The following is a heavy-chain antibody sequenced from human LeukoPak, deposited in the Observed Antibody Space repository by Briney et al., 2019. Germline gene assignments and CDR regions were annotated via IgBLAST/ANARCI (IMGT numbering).Heavy chain of an antibody. CDR2: MNPNSGNT. D-gene: IGHD3-10*01. CDR3: AGITMVRGVIDPDYYYGMDV. V-gene: IGHV1-8*01. Sequence: GASVKVSCTASGYTFTSYDINWVRQATGQGLEWMGWMNPNSGNTGYAQKFQGRVTMTRNTSISTAYMELSSLRSEDTAVYYCAGITMVRGVIDPDYYYGMDVWGQGTTVTDSS. CDR1: GYTFTSYD. J-gene: IGHJ6*02.